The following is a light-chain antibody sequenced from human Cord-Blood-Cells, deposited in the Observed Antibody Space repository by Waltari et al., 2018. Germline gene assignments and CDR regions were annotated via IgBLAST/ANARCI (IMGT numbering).Light chain of an antibody. CDR1: QSVSSY. Sequence: EIVLTQSPATLSLSPGERATLSCRASQSVSSYLAWYQQKHGQAPRLLIYDASNRATGIQARFSGSGSGTDFTLTISSREPEDVAVYYCQQRSNWPLTFGGGTKVESK. V-gene: IGKV3-11*01. J-gene: IGKJ4*01. CDR2: DAS. CDR3: QQRSNWPLT.